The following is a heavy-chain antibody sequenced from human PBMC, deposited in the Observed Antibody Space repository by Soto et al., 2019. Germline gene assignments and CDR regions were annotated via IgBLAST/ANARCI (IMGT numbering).Heavy chain of an antibody. D-gene: IGHD3-10*01. J-gene: IGHJ6*02. CDR1: GGTFSSYA. CDR2: IIPIFGTA. CDR3: ARGVIKPNHYYCYGMDD. V-gene: IGHV1-69*13. Sequence: SVKVSCKASGGTFSSYASSWVGQAPGQGLEWMGGIIPIFGTANYAQKFQGRVTITADESTSTAYMELSSLRSEDTAVYYCARGVIKPNHYYCYGMDDWGQGTTGAVSS.